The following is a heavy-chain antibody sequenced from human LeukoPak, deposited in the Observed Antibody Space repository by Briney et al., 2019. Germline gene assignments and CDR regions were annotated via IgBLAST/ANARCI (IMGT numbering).Heavy chain of an antibody. Sequence: GGSLRLSCAASGFTFSDFWMSWVRQAPGKGLEWVANIKKDGNEKYYVDSVEGRFTISRDNAKNSLYLQMSSLRAEGTAVYYCASILWLYYYGRGGAFDIWGQGTMVTVSS. CDR2: IKKDGNEK. J-gene: IGHJ3*02. CDR1: GFTFSDFW. D-gene: IGHD3-10*02. CDR3: ASILWLYYYGRGGAFDI. V-gene: IGHV3-7*01.